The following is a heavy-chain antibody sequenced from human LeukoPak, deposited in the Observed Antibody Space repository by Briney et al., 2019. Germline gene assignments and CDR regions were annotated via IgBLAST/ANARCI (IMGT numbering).Heavy chain of an antibody. CDR3: ARSRDYDFWSGTPENYGMDV. CDR1: GGSISSGGYY. V-gene: IGHV4-31*03. CDR2: IYYSGST. Sequence: SETLSLTCTVSGGSISSGGYYWSWIRQHPGTGLEWIGYIYYSGSTYYNPSLKSRVTISVDTSKNQFSLKLSSVTAADTAVYYCARSRDYDFWSGTPENYGMDVWGQGTTVTVSS. D-gene: IGHD3-3*01. J-gene: IGHJ6*02.